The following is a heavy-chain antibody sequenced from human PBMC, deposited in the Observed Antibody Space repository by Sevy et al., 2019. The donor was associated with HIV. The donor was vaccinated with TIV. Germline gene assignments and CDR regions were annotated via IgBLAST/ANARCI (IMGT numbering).Heavy chain of an antibody. CDR3: ARESIAVAGIGYYFDY. V-gene: IGHV3-33*08. CDR2: IWYDGSNK. D-gene: IGHD6-19*01. CDR1: GFTFSSYD. Sequence: GGSLRLSCTASGFTFSSYDMNWVRQAPGKGLEWVAVIWYDGSNKEYADSVKGRFTISRDNSKNTLYVQMNSLRAEDTAVYYCARESIAVAGIGYYFDYWGQGTLVTVSS. J-gene: IGHJ4*02.